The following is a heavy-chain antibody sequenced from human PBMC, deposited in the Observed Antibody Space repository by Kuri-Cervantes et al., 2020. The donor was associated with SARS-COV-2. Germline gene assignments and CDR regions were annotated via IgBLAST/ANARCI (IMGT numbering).Heavy chain of an antibody. CDR2: INHSGST. Sequence: SETLSLTCAVHGGSFSGYYWSRIRQPPGKGLEWIGEINHSGSTNYSPSLKSRVTMSVDSSKNQFSLQLSSVTAADTAVYYCARHLLPITIFGVVEDNWFDPWGQGTLVTVSS. CDR1: GGSFSGYY. J-gene: IGHJ5*02. CDR3: ARHLLPITIFGVVEDNWFDP. V-gene: IGHV4-34*01. D-gene: IGHD3-3*01.